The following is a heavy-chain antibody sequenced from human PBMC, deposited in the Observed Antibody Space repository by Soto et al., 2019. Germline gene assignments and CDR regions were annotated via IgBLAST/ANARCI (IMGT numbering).Heavy chain of an antibody. CDR1: GYTFTSYG. D-gene: IGHD3-10*01. V-gene: IGHV1-18*01. CDR3: AGGNGALDY. J-gene: IGHJ4*02. Sequence: QVQLVQSGAEVKKPGASVKVSCKASGYTFTSYGISWVRQAPGQGLEWMGWISAYNGNTNYAQKLQGRVTMTTDTPTRSADSGLRGLRSDGRAVYYCAGGNGALDYWGQGTLVTVSS. CDR2: ISAYNGNT.